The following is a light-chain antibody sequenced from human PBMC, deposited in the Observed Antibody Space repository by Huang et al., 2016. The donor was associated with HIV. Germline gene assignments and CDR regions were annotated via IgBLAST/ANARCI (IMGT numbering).Light chain of an antibody. CDR2: GAS. J-gene: IGKJ1*01. V-gene: IGKV3-15*01. CDR3: QQYNNSPS. Sequence: EIVMTQSPAPLSVSPGERATLSCRASQSVSSNLAWYQQKPGQAPRLLIYGASTRATGIPARFSGSGSGTEFTLTISSLQSEDFAVYYCQQYNNSPSFGQGTKVEIK. CDR1: QSVSSN.